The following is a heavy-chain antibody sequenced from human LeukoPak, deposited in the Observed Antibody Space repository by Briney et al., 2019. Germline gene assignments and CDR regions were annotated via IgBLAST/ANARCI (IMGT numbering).Heavy chain of an antibody. J-gene: IGHJ3*02. D-gene: IGHD7-27*01. CDR3: ARIRLTGDLSAPDYFDI. CDR1: GGSFTDFY. Sequence: AETLSLTCAVYGGSFTDFYWSWIRQPPGKGLEWIGEINHSGTTNYYSSLKSRVTRSVGTYKNQFSLKMRSMIAADAAVYYCARIRLTGDLSAPDYFDIWGQGTMVSVSS. V-gene: IGHV4-34*01. CDR2: INHSGTT.